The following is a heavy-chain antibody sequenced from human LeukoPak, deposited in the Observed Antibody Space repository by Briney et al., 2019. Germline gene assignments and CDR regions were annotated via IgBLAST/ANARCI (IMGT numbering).Heavy chain of an antibody. CDR2: IYYSGNT. CDR3: ARHIRYYYDSSGYRSYKGFDY. J-gene: IGHJ4*02. CDR1: GGSIISSSYY. Sequence: SETLSLTCTVSGGSIISSSYYWGWIRQPPGKGLEWIGSIYYSGNTDYNPSLKSRVTISVETSKKQFSLKLSSVTAADTAVYYCARHIRYYYDSSGYRSYKGFDYWGQGTLVTVSS. D-gene: IGHD3-22*01. V-gene: IGHV4-39*07.